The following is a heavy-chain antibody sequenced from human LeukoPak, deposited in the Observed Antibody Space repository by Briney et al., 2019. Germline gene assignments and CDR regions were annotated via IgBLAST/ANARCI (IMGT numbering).Heavy chain of an antibody. CDR2: ISGSGGST. Sequence: GSLRLSCAASGFTFSSYAMSWVRQAPGKGLEWVSAISGSGGSTYYADSVKGRFTISRDNSKNTLYLQMNSLRAEDTAVYYCAKDLVVPYYFDYWGQGTLVTVSS. J-gene: IGHJ4*02. CDR1: GFTFSSYA. V-gene: IGHV3-23*01. CDR3: AKDLVVPYYFDY. D-gene: IGHD2-15*01.